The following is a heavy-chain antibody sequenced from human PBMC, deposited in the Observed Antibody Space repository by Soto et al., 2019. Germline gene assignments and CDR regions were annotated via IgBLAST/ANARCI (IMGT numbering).Heavy chain of an antibody. J-gene: IGHJ4*02. CDR3: VGEDWQGFDH. CDR1: GFMFSAYW. Sequence: EVQLVESGGGLVQPGGSLRLSCEASGFMFSAYWMSWVRQDPRKGLEWVATISGGASDKFYVDSVKGRFTISRDDAKNSLDLRENSLRGEETAVYCCVGEDWQGFDHRGPGTLVTVSS. V-gene: IGHV3-7*01. D-gene: IGHD2-21*01. CDR2: ISGGASDK.